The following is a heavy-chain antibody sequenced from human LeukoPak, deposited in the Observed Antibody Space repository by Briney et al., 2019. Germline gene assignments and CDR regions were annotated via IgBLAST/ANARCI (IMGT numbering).Heavy chain of an antibody. V-gene: IGHV3-21*01. J-gene: IGHJ4*02. CDR2: ISSSSSYI. Sequence: GGSLRLSCAASGFTFSSYAMHWVRQAPGKGLEWVSSISSSSSYIYYADSVKGRFTISRDNAKNSLYLQMNSLRAEDTAVYYCARDRSDAVVAATGSGYWGQGTLVTVSS. CDR1: GFTFSSYA. CDR3: ARDRSDAVVAATGSGY. D-gene: IGHD2-15*01.